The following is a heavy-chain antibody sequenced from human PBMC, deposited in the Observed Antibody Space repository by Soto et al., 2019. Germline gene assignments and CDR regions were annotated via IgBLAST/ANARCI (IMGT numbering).Heavy chain of an antibody. J-gene: IGHJ5*02. CDR1: GFTFNNFG. CDR2: IWYDGSKE. D-gene: IGHD4-17*01. CDR3: AREADPYGDDAGKAGMRNNWFDR. V-gene: IGHV3-33*01. Sequence: QVQLVESGGGVVQPGRSLRLSCGASGFTFNNFGMHWVRQAPGKGLEWVAVIWYDGSKEYYVDSVKGRFTISRDNSENTLYLKMNDVTVDDTAMYFCAREADPYGDDAGKAGMRNNWFDRWGQGVRVTASS.